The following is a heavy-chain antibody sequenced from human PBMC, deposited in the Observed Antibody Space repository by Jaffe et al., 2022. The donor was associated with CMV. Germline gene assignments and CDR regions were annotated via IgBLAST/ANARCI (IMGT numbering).Heavy chain of an antibody. D-gene: IGHD1-26*01. J-gene: IGHJ4*02. CDR3: AKDSTFAIVGAARRGLDY. Sequence: QVQLVESGGGVVQPGRSLRLSCAASGFTFSSYGMHWVRQAPGKGLEWVAVISYDGSNKYYADSVKGRFTISRDNSKNTLYLQMNSLRAEDTAVYYCAKDSTFAIVGAARRGLDYWGQGTLVTVSS. V-gene: IGHV3-30*18. CDR1: GFTFSSYG. CDR2: ISYDGSNK.